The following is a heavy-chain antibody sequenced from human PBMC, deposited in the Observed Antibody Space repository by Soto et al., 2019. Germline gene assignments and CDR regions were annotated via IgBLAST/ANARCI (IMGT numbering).Heavy chain of an antibody. CDR1: GFTFSSYG. D-gene: IGHD6-19*01. J-gene: IGHJ4*02. Sequence: QVQLVESGGGVVQPGRSLRLSCAASGFTFSSYGMHWVRQAPGKGLEWVAVISYDGSNKYYADSVKGRFTISRDNSKNTLYLQMNSLRAEDTAVYYCANQTVAGTVGNYWGRGSLVAVSS. CDR3: ANQTVAGTVGNY. CDR2: ISYDGSNK. V-gene: IGHV3-30*18.